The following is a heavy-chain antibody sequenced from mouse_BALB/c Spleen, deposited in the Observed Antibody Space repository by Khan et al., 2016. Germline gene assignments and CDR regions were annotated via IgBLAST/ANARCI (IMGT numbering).Heavy chain of an antibody. CDR2: ILPGSGST. CDR1: GYTFSSYW. CDR3: ARGTMNYAMDY. Sequence: QVQLQQSGAELMKPGASVTISCKATGYTFSSYWIEWVKQRPGHGLEWIGEILPGSGSTNYNEKFKGKATFTADTSSNTAYMQLSSLTSEDSAVYYCARGTMNYAMDYWGQGASVTVSS. J-gene: IGHJ4*01. D-gene: IGHD2-4*01. V-gene: IGHV1-9*01.